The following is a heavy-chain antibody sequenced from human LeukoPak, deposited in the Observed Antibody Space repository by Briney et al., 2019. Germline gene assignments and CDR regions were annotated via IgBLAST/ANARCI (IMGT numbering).Heavy chain of an antibody. CDR3: ARVSIFGVGDDY. Sequence: PGGSLGLSCAASGFTFSSYSMNWARQAPGKGLEWVSSISSSSSYIYYADSVKGRFTISRDNAKNSLYLQMNSLRAEDTAVYYCARVSIFGVGDDYWGQGTLVTVSS. CDR1: GFTFSSYS. J-gene: IGHJ4*02. V-gene: IGHV3-21*01. CDR2: ISSSSSYI. D-gene: IGHD3-3*01.